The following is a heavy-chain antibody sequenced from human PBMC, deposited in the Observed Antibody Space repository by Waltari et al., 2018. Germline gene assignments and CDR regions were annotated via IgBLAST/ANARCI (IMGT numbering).Heavy chain of an antibody. J-gene: IGHJ4*02. CDR2: VDPSGRA. V-gene: IGHV4-34*02. D-gene: IGHD2-21*01. CDR3: ARDARDWESVANAYFDS. Sequence: QVQLQQRGAGLLKPSETLSLTCDVSGGPLNGYYWSWIRQSPGKGLEWIGEVDPSGRANFRPALKSRATISLDTSKKQFSLTLPSLTAADTAVYYCARDARDWESVANAYFDSWGQGTLVAVSS. CDR1: GGPLNGYY.